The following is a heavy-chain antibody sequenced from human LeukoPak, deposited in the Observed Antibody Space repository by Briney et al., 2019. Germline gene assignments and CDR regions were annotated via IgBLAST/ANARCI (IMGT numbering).Heavy chain of an antibody. D-gene: IGHD2-21*01. J-gene: IGHJ4*02. CDR1: GGSISSYY. V-gene: IGHV4-4*07. CDR3: AKRPLFRGDFPEGY. Sequence: PSETLSLTCTVSGGSISSYYWSWIRQPAGRGLEWIGRIYTSGTTHYNPSLKSRVTMSVDTSKNQFSLKLSSVTAADTAVYYCAKRPLFRGDFPEGYWGQGTLVTVSS. CDR2: IYTSGTT.